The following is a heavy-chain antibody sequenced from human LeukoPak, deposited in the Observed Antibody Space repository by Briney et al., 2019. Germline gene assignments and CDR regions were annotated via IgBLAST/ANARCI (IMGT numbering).Heavy chain of an antibody. CDR2: ISSSSSYI. CDR1: GFTFSSYS. Sequence: GGSLRLSCAGSGFTFSSYSMNWVRQAPGKGLEWVSSISSSSSYIYYADSVKGRFTISRDNAKNSLYLQMNSLRAEDTAVYYCARDSSGYYESGVGYFDYWGQGTLVTVSS. J-gene: IGHJ4*02. V-gene: IGHV3-21*01. CDR3: ARDSSGYYESGVGYFDY. D-gene: IGHD3-22*01.